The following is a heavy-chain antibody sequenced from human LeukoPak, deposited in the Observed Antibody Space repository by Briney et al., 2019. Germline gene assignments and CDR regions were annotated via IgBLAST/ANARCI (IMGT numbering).Heavy chain of an antibody. J-gene: IGHJ4*02. D-gene: IGHD3-22*01. CDR3: ARAIGATMIVVALFDY. CDR1: GGSISDDY. V-gene: IGHV4-4*09. CDR2: IYSSGSV. Sequence: SETLSLTCTISGGSISDDYWNWIRPPPGKGLEWIGRIYSSGSVSYSPSLMSRVTMSIDTTKNQFSLKLSSVTAADTAVYYCARAIGATMIVVALFDYWGQGTLVTVSS.